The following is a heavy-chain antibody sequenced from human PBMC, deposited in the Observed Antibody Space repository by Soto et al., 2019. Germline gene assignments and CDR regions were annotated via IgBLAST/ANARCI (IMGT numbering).Heavy chain of an antibody. J-gene: IGHJ6*01. CDR3: ARGRGMGFSSTWNIYWYYNMDV. Sequence: QVQLDQSGPEQKRPGSSVKVSCKAAGGSFSDYALSWVRQASGQRLEWIGGIIPVFGTTNYAQRFQDRVTITADGSATTAHMELRSVRNDDTAVYFCARGRGMGFSSTWNIYWYYNMDVWGQGTAVTVSS. CDR1: GGSFSDYA. D-gene: IGHD6-13*01. V-gene: IGHV1-69*01. CDR2: IIPVFGTT.